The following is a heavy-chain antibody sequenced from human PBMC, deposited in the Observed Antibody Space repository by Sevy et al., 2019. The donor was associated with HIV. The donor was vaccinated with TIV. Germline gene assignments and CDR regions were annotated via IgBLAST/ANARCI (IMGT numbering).Heavy chain of an antibody. D-gene: IGHD2-2*01. J-gene: IGHJ3*02. CDR3: ARDGWAYCSSTSCYAVDAFDI. V-gene: IGHV3-21*01. CDR2: ISSSSSYI. Sequence: GGSLRLSCAASGFTFSSYSMNWVRQAPGKGLEWVSSISSSSSYIYYADSVKGRFTISRDNAKNSLYLQMNSLGAEDTAVYYCARDGWAYCSSTSCYAVDAFDIWGQGTMVTVSS. CDR1: GFTFSSYS.